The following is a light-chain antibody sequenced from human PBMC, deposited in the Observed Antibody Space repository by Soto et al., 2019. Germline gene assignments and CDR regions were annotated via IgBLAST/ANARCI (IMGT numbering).Light chain of an antibody. CDR2: DAY. Sequence: EIVLTQSPAALSLSPGERATLSCRASQSVRSSLAWYQQKPGQAPRLLIYDAYKRATGIPVRFSGSGSGTDFTLTISSLEPEDFAVYYCQQRSNWAPITFGPGTKVDIK. V-gene: IGKV3-11*01. CDR3: QQRSNWAPIT. J-gene: IGKJ3*01. CDR1: QSVRSS.